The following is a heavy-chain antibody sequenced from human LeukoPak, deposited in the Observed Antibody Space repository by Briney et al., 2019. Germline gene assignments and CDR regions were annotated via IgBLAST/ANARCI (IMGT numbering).Heavy chain of an antibody. CDR2: INHSGST. Sequence: PSETLSLTCAVHGGSFSGYYWSWIRQPPGKGLEWMGEINHSGSTNYNPSLKSRVTISVDTSKNQFSLKLSSVTAADTAVYYCARGIDSYGPGDYWGQGTLVTVSS. CDR1: GGSFSGYY. CDR3: ARGIDSYGPGDY. J-gene: IGHJ4*02. D-gene: IGHD5-18*01. V-gene: IGHV4-34*01.